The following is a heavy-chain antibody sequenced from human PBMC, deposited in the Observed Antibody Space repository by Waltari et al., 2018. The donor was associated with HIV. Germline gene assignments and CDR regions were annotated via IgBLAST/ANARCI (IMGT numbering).Heavy chain of an antibody. V-gene: IGHV3-66*01. Sequence: EVQLVESGGGLVQPGGSLRLSCAASGFTASRNYLTWVRQAPGKGLEWVSVIYSGGSTYYADSVKGRFTISRDNSKNTLYLQMNSLRAEDTAVYYCASIAYCGGDCYPRGMDVWGQGTTVTVSS. CDR2: IYSGGST. D-gene: IGHD2-21*02. CDR3: ASIAYCGGDCYPRGMDV. J-gene: IGHJ6*02. CDR1: GFTASRNY.